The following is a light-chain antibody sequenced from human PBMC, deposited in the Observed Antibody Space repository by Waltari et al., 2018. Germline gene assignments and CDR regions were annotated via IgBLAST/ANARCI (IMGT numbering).Light chain of an antibody. J-gene: IGLJ2*01. Sequence: SSELTQDPAVSVSLGQTVRITCQGDSLRLFYVNWFHQKPGQAPALVIYCKNNRPSVIPDRFSASTSGSTASLTITGAQAEDEADYYCHSRDSSGDVIIGGGTKLTVV. CDR1: SLRLFY. CDR2: CKN. V-gene: IGLV3-19*01. CDR3: HSRDSSGDVI.